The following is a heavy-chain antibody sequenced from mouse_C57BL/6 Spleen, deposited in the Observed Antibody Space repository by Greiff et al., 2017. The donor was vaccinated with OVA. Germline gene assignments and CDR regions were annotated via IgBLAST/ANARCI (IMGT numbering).Heavy chain of an antibody. CDR3: AREVTTGFAY. V-gene: IGHV1-59*01. Sequence: QVQLQQPGAELVRPGTSVKLSCKASGYTFTSYWMHWVKQRPGQGLEWIGVIDPSDSYTNYNQKFKSKATLTVDTSSSTAYMQLSSLTSEDSAVYYCAREVTTGFAYWGQGTLVTVSA. CDR2: IDPSDSYT. J-gene: IGHJ3*01. D-gene: IGHD2-2*01. CDR1: GYTFTSYW.